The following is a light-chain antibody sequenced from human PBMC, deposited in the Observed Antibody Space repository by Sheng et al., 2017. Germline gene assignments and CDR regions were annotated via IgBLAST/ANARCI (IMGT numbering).Light chain of an antibody. CDR3: QAWDSSTVV. Sequence: SYDLTQPPSVSVSPGQTASITCSGDKLGDKYACWYQQKPGQSPVVVIYQGIKRPSGIPERFSGSNSGHTATLTISGTQAMDEADYYCQAWDSSTVVFGGGTKLTVL. V-gene: IGLV3-1*01. J-gene: IGLJ2*01. CDR1: KLGDKY. CDR2: QGI.